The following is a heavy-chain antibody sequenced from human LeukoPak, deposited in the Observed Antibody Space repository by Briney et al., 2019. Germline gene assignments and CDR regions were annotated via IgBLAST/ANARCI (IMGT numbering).Heavy chain of an antibody. D-gene: IGHD5-12*01. J-gene: IGHJ4*02. V-gene: IGHV3-30*02. CDR3: ARSVWVATNYFDS. CDR1: GFTISSHG. CDR2: IRYDGSSK. Sequence: PGGSLRLSCAASGFTISSHGMHWVRQAPGKGLEWVAFIRYDGSSKNYVDSVKGRFTISRDNSENMLYLQMNSLRVEDTAVYYCARSVWVATNYFDSWGQGTLVTVSS.